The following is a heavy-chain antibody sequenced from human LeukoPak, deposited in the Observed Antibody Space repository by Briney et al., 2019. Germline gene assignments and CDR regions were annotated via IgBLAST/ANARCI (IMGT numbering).Heavy chain of an antibody. CDR2: INDSGGI. CDR1: GGSFSNYY. J-gene: IGHJ6*03. CDR3: ARRWNYGRNYYIDV. Sequence: SETLSLTCAVYGGSFSNYYWSWIRQPPGKGLEWIGEINDSGGINYNPSLMSRVTVSVDTSKNQFSLRLTSVAATDTAVYYCARRWNYGRNYYIDVWGNGATVSVSS. D-gene: IGHD1-7*01. V-gene: IGHV4-34*01.